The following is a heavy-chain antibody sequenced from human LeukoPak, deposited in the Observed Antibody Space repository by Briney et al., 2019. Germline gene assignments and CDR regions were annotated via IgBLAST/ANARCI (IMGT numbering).Heavy chain of an antibody. CDR3: AKEHPYGSGSDGFDI. CDR1: GFTFNTYA. CDR2: ISGSGGRT. D-gene: IGHD3-10*01. J-gene: IGHJ3*02. V-gene: IGHV3-23*01. Sequence: GGSLRLSCAASGFTFNTYAMSWVRQAPGKGLEWVSAISGSGGRTYYGDSVKGRFTISRDNSKNTLYLQMNSLRAEDTAIYYCAKEHPYGSGSDGFDIWGQGTMVTVSS.